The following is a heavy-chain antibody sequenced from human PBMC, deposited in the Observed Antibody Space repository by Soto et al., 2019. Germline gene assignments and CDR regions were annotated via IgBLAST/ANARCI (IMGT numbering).Heavy chain of an antibody. Sequence: PSETLSLTCAVCGGSFSGYYWSWIRQPPGKGLEWIGEINHSGSTNYNPSLKSRVTISIDTSKNQFSLKLSSVTAADTAVYYCARTTTVTSGDYYYYMDVWGKGTTVTVSS. J-gene: IGHJ6*03. CDR2: INHSGST. D-gene: IGHD4-17*01. CDR3: ARTTTVTSGDYYYYMDV. CDR1: GGSFSGYY. V-gene: IGHV4-34*01.